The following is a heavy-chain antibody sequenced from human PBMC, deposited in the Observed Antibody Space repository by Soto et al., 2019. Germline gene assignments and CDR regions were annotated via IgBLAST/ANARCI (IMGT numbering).Heavy chain of an antibody. J-gene: IGHJ4*02. Sequence: QITLTESGATLVQPTQTLTLTCTFSGFSLTTSGVGVGWIRQHPVKALAWLALLCWDDDKRYSPSLKSILTSTRDASKNQAVLTMTNMAPVDTATYYCLNMAEPQRGGYYLDYWGQGTLFPGSS. CDR3: LNMAEPQRGGYYLDY. D-gene: IGHD1-26*01. CDR1: GFSLTTSGVG. V-gene: IGHV2-5*02. CDR2: LCWDDDK.